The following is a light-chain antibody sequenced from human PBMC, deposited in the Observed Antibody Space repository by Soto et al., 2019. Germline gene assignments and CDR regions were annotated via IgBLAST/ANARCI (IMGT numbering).Light chain of an antibody. Sequence: DIQMTQSPSSVSASVGDRVIITCRASQDISRWLAWYQQKPGRAPQLLIDATSNLQSGVASRFSGSGSGTDFTLTISNLHPADFATYYCQQANTFPRTLGEGTRVEIK. CDR2: ATS. V-gene: IGKV1-12*01. CDR3: QQANTFPRT. J-gene: IGKJ1*01. CDR1: QDISRW.